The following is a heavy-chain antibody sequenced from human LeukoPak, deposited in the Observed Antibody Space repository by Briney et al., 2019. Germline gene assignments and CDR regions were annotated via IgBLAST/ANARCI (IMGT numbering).Heavy chain of an antibody. Sequence: GGSLRLSCAASGFTVSSNYMSWVRQAPGKGLEWVSVIYSGGSTYYADSVKGRFTISRDNSKNTLYLQMNSLRAEDTAVYYCARVGSGYYDFWSGPATYYGMDVWGQGTTVTVSS. V-gene: IGHV3-66*01. CDR3: ARVGSGYYDFWSGPATYYGMDV. D-gene: IGHD3-3*01. CDR2: IYSGGST. CDR1: GFTVSSNY. J-gene: IGHJ6*02.